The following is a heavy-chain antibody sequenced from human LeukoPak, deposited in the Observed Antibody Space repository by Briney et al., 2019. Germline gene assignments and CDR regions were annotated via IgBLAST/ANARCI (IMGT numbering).Heavy chain of an antibody. Sequence: SETLSLTCAVSGGSISSTNWWSWVRQPPGKGLEWIGEIYHSGSTNYNPSLKSRVTISVDKSKNEFFLKLTSVTAADTAVYFCARGGSGSYVVNPWGQGTLVIVSS. CDR1: GGSISSTNW. CDR2: IYHSGST. CDR3: ARGGSGSYVVNP. J-gene: IGHJ5*02. V-gene: IGHV4-4*02. D-gene: IGHD3-10*01.